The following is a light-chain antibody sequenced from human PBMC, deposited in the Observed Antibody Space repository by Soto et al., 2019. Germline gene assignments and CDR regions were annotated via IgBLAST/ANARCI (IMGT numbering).Light chain of an antibody. Sequence: EILLTQSPGTLSLSPGEGATLSCRASQSVSTNFFAWYQQKPGQAPRLLIYVASTRATGIPDRFSGSGSGTDFTLTISRLEPEDFAVYYCQQYGRTSWTFGQGTKVEIK. CDR2: VAS. V-gene: IGKV3-20*01. CDR1: QSVSTNF. J-gene: IGKJ1*01. CDR3: QQYGRTSWT.